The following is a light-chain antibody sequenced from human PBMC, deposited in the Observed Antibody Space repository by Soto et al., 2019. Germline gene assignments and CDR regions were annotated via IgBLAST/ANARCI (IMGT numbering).Light chain of an antibody. J-gene: IGLJ1*01. Sequence: QSVLTQPASVSGSPGQSITISCTGTSNDVGGYHYFSWYRQHPGKAPKLMIYEVSYRPSGVSNRFSGSKSGNTASLSISGLQAEDEADYYCSSYTSNSTRVFGTGTKVTVL. CDR1: SNDVGGYHY. V-gene: IGLV2-14*01. CDR3: SSYTSNSTRV. CDR2: EVS.